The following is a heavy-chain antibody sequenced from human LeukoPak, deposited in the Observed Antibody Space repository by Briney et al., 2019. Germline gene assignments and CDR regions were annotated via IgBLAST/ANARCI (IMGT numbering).Heavy chain of an antibody. Sequence: PSETLSLTCTVSGGSMSSYYWSWIRQSPGKGLEWIGYIYYSGSTNYNPSLDSRVTISVDTSKNQFSLKLSSVTAADTAVYYCGRTPGYSYGYGWFDPWGQGTLVTVSS. J-gene: IGHJ5*02. CDR1: GGSMSSYY. V-gene: IGHV4-59*01. CDR3: GRTPGYSYGYGWFDP. D-gene: IGHD5-18*01. CDR2: IYYSGST.